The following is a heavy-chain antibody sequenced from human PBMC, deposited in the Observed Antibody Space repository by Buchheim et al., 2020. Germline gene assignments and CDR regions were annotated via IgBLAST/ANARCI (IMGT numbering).Heavy chain of an antibody. CDR1: GFTFSDYW. J-gene: IGHJ4*02. CDR3: ARDVTHPIDS. CDR2: IKEDGSQT. Sequence: EVELVESGGTLVQPGGSLRLSCAASGFTFSDYWMTWIRQAPGKGLEWVANIKEDGSQTYYVDSVKGRFNISRDNAKTSLFLQMNSLKVEDTAVYFCARDVTHPIDSWGQGTL. D-gene: IGHD2-15*01. V-gene: IGHV3-7*01.